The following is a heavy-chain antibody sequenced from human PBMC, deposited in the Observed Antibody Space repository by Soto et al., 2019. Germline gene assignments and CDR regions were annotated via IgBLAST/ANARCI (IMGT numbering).Heavy chain of an antibody. CDR2: TRNKANSYTT. D-gene: IGHD1-26*01. Sequence: VGSRRLSCAASGFTFSDHYMDWVRQAPGKGLEWVGRTRNKANSYTTEYAASVKGRFTISRDDSKNSLYLQMNSLKTEDTAVYYCARDRLGFLDPWGQGTLVTVSS. J-gene: IGHJ5*02. CDR3: ARDRLGFLDP. CDR1: GFTFSDHY. V-gene: IGHV3-72*01.